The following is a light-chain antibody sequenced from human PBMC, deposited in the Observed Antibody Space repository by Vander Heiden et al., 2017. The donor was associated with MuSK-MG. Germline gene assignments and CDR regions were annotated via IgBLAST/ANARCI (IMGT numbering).Light chain of an antibody. V-gene: IGLV3-21*04. Sequence: SYVLTQPPSVSVAPGKTARITCGGNNIGSKSVHWYQQKQGQAPVLVIYYDSDRPSGIPERFSGSNSGNAATLTIGRVEAGDEADYYCQVWDSSSALYGTGTKVTVL. CDR1: NIGSKS. CDR3: QVWDSSSAL. CDR2: YDS. J-gene: IGLJ1*01.